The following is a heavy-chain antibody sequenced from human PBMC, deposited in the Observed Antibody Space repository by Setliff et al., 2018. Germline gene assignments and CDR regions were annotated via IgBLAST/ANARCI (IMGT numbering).Heavy chain of an antibody. Sequence: GGSLRLSCAASGFTVSSNYMSWVRQAPGKGLEWVSIIYRGGNTYYADSVKGRFTISRDNSKNTLYLQMNSLRAEDTAVYYCAKGRRISYSSGWLNWFDPWGQGTLVTV. D-gene: IGHD6-19*01. J-gene: IGHJ5*02. CDR1: GFTVSSNY. CDR2: IYRGGNT. V-gene: IGHV3-66*02. CDR3: AKGRRISYSSGWLNWFDP.